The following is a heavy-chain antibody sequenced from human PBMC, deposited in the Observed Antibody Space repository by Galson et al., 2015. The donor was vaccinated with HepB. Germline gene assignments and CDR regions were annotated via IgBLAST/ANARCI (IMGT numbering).Heavy chain of an antibody. Sequence: SLRLSCAASGFTFSSYAMSWVRLAPGKGLEWVAVIPYNGINKQHADSVKGRFTISRDNSKNTVYLQMNSLRAEDTAVYYCARAQRLAYCSSSSCYRGGSFDYWGHGTLVTVSS. D-gene: IGHD2-2*02. V-gene: IGHV3-30-3*01. CDR2: IPYNGINK. CDR3: ARAQRLAYCSSSSCYRGGSFDY. J-gene: IGHJ4*01. CDR1: GFTFSSYA.